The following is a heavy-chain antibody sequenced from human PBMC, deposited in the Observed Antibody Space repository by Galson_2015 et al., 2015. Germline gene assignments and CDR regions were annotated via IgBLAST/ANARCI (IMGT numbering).Heavy chain of an antibody. J-gene: IGHJ3*02. Sequence: SLRLSCAASGFTFSGSAMHWVRQASGKGLEWVGRIRSKANSYATAYAASVRGRFTISRDDSKNTAYLQMNSLKTEDTAVYYCTRLSRGRTDAFDIWGQGTMVTVSS. CDR2: IRSKANSYAT. V-gene: IGHV3-73*01. CDR1: GFTFSGSA. D-gene: IGHD5-12*01. CDR3: TRLSRGRTDAFDI.